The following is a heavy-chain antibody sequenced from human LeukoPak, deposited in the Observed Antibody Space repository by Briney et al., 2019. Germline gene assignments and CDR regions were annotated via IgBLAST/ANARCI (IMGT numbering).Heavy chain of an antibody. CDR1: GGSFSGYY. CDR3: ARGRTPYGVGY. D-gene: IGHD2-8*01. Sequence: KPSETLSLTCAVYGGSFSGYYWSWIRQPPGKGLEWIGEINHSGSTNYNPSLKSRVTISVDTSKNQFSLKLSSVTAADTAVYYCARGRTPYGVGYWGQGTLATVSS. CDR2: INHSGST. V-gene: IGHV4-34*01. J-gene: IGHJ4*02.